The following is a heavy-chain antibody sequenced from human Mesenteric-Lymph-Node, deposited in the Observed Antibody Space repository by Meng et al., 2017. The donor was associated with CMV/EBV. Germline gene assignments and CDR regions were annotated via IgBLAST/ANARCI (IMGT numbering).Heavy chain of an antibody. CDR1: GFTVSSNY. Sequence: GESLKISCAASGFTVSSNYMSWVRQAPGKGLEWVSVIYSGGSTYYADSVKGRFTISRDNSKNTLYLQMNSLRAEDTAVYYCARDKDGKDYWGQGTLVTVSS. D-gene: IGHD5-24*01. J-gene: IGHJ4*02. CDR2: IYSGGST. CDR3: ARDKDGKDY. V-gene: IGHV3-53*01.